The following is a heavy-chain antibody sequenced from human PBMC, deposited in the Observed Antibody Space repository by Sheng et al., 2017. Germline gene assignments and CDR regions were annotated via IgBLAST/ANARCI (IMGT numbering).Heavy chain of an antibody. CDR2: ISSSSSTI. CDR3: AIVGPGAYGDPRGIDY. CDR1: GFTFSSYS. Sequence: EVQLVESGGGLVQPGGSLRLSCAASGFTFSSYSMNWVRQAPGKGLEWVSYISSSSSTIYYADSVKGRFTISRDNAKNSLYLQMNSLRAEDTAVYYCAIVGPGAYGDPRGIDYWGQGTLVTVSS. D-gene: IGHD4-17*01. V-gene: IGHV3-48*01. J-gene: IGHJ4*02.